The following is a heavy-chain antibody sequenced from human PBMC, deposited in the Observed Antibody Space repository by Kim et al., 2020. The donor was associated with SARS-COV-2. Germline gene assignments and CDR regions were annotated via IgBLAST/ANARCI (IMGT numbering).Heavy chain of an antibody. CDR3: ATAPANSYDSCGYSYYYYYGMDV. CDR2: FDPEDGET. J-gene: IGHJ6*02. CDR1: GYTLTELS. V-gene: IGHV1-24*01. Sequence: ASVKVSCKVSGYTLTELSMHWVRQAPGKGLEWMGGFDPEDGETIDAQKVQGRVTMTEDTSTDTAYMELSSLRSEDTAVYYCATAPANSYDSCGYSYYYYYGMDVWGQGTTVTVSS. D-gene: IGHD3-22*01.